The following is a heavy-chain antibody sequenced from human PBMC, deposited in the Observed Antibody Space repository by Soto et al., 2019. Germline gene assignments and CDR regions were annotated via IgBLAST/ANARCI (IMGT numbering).Heavy chain of an antibody. CDR3: VSPQYGNSDY. CDR2: SKNKANSYTT. J-gene: IGHJ4*02. D-gene: IGHD3-10*01. Sequence: SGGSLRLSCATSGFTFSDHYMDWVRQAPGKGLEWVGRSKNKANSYTTQYAASVKGRFTISRDDSKSSLYLQINSLKTEDTAVYYCVSPQYGNSDYWGQGTLVTVSS. V-gene: IGHV3-72*01. CDR1: GFTFSDHY.